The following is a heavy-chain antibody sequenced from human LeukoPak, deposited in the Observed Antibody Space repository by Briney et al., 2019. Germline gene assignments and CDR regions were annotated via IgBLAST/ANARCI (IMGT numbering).Heavy chain of an antibody. J-gene: IGHJ6*03. CDR3: ARVGSGRYYSYYYMDV. V-gene: IGHV3-48*01. Sequence: GSLRLSCAASGFTFSSYAMSWVRQAPGKGLEWVSYISSSSSTIYYADSVKGRFTISRDNAKNSLYLQMNSLRAEDTAVYYCARVGSGRYYSYYYMDVWGKGTTVTVSS. CDR2: ISSSSSTI. CDR1: GFTFSSYA.